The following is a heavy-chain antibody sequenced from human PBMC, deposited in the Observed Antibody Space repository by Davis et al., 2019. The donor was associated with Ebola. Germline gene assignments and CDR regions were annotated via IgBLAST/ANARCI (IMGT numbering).Heavy chain of an antibody. D-gene: IGHD2-15*01. J-gene: IGHJ4*02. V-gene: IGHV3-23*01. CDR1: GFTFSSYA. CDR2: ISGSGGST. Sequence: GGSLRLSCAASGFTFSSYAMSWVRQAPGKGLEWVSAISGSGGSTYYADSVKGRFTISRDNSKNTLYLQMNSLRAEDTAVYYCARPRSYCSGGSCPDDYWGQGTLVTVSS. CDR3: ARPRSYCSGGSCPDDY.